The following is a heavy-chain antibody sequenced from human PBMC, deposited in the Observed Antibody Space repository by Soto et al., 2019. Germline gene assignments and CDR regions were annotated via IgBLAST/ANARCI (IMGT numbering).Heavy chain of an antibody. CDR2: MNPNSGNT. CDR1: GYTFTSYE. J-gene: IGHJ1*01. V-gene: IGHV1-8*01. Sequence: EASVKVSCKASGYTFTSYEINWVRQATGQGLEWMGWMNPNSGNTGYAQKFQGRVTMTRNTSISTAYMELSSLRSEDTAMYYCARNYYDRSGYYFGGEKYFQHWGQGTLVTVSS. CDR3: ARNYYDRSGYYFGGEKYFQH. D-gene: IGHD3-22*01.